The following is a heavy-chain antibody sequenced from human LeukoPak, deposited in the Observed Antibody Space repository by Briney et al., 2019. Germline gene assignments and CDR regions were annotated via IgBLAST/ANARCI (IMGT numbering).Heavy chain of an antibody. CDR1: GFTFSRSW. Sequence: PGGSLRLSCATSGFTFSRSWMDWVRQAPGKGLEWVANIKEDGSETHYVDFAKGRFTIFRDNAKNSLFLQVDNLRVEDTAIYYCSRSLNFWGQGTLVTVSP. J-gene: IGHJ4*02. CDR2: IKEDGSET. CDR3: SRSLNF. V-gene: IGHV3-7*01.